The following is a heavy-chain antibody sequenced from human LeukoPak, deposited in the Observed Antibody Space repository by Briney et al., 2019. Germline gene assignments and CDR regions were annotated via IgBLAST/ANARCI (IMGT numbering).Heavy chain of an antibody. Sequence: GAPVKVACKASGYTFTGYYMHWVRQAPGQGLEWMGWINPNSGGTNYAQKFQGRVTMTRDTSISTAYMELSRLRSDDTAVYYCARVIAAAGTDYWGQGTLVTVSS. CDR3: ARVIAAAGTDY. V-gene: IGHV1-2*02. J-gene: IGHJ4*02. CDR1: GYTFTGYY. CDR2: INPNSGGT. D-gene: IGHD6-13*01.